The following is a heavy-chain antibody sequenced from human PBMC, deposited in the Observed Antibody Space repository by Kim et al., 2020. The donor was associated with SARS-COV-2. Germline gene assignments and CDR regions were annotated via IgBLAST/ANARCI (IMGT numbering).Heavy chain of an antibody. V-gene: IGHV4-4*02. CDR1: AGSISSSNW. Sequence: SETLSLTCAVSAGSISSSNWWSWVRQPPGKGLEWIGEIYHSGSTNYNPSLKSRVTISVDKSKNQFSLKLSSVTAADTAVYYCARFGSADPLAPGYSSSWPYDDAFDIWGQGTMVTVSS. CDR3: ARFGSADPLAPGYSSSWPYDDAFDI. CDR2: IYHSGST. J-gene: IGHJ3*02. D-gene: IGHD6-13*01.